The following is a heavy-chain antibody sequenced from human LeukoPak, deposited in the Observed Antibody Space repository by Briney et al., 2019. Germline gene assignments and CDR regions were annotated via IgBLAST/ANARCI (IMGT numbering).Heavy chain of an antibody. CDR2: FDPEDGET. J-gene: IGHJ5*02. CDR1: GYTLTELS. Sequence: ASVKVSCKVSGYTLTELSMHWVRQAPGKGLEWMGGFDPEDGETIYAQKFQGRVTMTEDTSTDTAYMELSSLRSEDTAVYYCATGPPPMITFGGVIVRYNWFDPWGQGTLVTVSS. V-gene: IGHV1-24*01. CDR3: ATGPPPMITFGGVIVRYNWFDP. D-gene: IGHD3-16*02.